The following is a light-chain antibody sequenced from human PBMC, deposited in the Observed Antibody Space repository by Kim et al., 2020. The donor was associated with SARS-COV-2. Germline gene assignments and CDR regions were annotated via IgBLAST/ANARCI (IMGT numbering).Light chain of an antibody. J-gene: IGKJ2*01. CDR3: QQYSDWPPGDT. Sequence: EIVMTQSPATLSVSPGERATLSCRASQSISSSLAWYQQKPGQAPRLLIYGASTRASGVPARFSGSGSGTEFTLTITSLQSEAFAVYYWQQYSDWPPGDTCGTGTKLEI. CDR2: GAS. CDR1: QSISSS. V-gene: IGKV3-15*01.